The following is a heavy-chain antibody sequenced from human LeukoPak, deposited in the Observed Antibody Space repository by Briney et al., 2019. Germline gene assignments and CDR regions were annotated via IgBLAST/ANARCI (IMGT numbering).Heavy chain of an antibody. V-gene: IGHV3-23*01. D-gene: IGHD6-6*01. CDR2: ITSGGGDT. Sequence: PGGSLRLSCAASGFTFSSYAMSWVRQAPGKGLEWVSAITSGGGDTYHADSVKGRFTISRDNSKNTLYLQMNSLRVEDTALYYCVKGSSSSRPYYFDYWGQGTLVTVSS. J-gene: IGHJ4*02. CDR3: VKGSSSSRPYYFDY. CDR1: GFTFSSYA.